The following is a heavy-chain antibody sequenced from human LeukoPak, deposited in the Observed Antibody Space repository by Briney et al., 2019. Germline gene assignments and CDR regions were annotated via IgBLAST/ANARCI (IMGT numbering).Heavy chain of an antibody. D-gene: IGHD5-18*01. CDR2: ISGSGGSA. CDR1: GFTFSSYA. Sequence: GGSLRLSCAASGFTFSSYAMSWVRQAPGKGLEWVSAISGSGGSAYYADSVKGRFTISRDNSKNTLYLQMNSLRAEDTAVYYCARDVDTAMVGTFDYWGQGTLVTVSS. V-gene: IGHV3-23*01. CDR3: ARDVDTAMVGTFDY. J-gene: IGHJ4*02.